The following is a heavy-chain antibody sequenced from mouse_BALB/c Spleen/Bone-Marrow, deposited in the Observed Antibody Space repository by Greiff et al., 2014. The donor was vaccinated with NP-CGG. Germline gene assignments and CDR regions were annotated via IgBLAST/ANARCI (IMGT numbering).Heavy chain of an antibody. Sequence: VQLQQSGTELMKPGASVKISCKATGYTFSSYWIEWVNQRPGHGLEWIGEILPGSGSTNYNEKFKGKATFTADTSSNIAYMQLSSLISEDSAVYYCARRGHGFAWFAYWGQGTLVTVSA. V-gene: IGHV1-9*01. CDR2: ILPGSGST. CDR3: ARRGHGFAWFAY. CDR1: GYTFSSYW. J-gene: IGHJ3*01. D-gene: IGHD1-2*01.